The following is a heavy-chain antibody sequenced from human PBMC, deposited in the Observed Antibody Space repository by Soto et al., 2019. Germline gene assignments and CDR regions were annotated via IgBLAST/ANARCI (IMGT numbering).Heavy chain of an antibody. CDR1: GGSISSSSYY. Sequence: SETLSLTCTVSGGSISSSSYYWGWIRQPPGKGLEWIGSIYYSGSTYYNPSLKSRVTISVDTSKNQFSLKLSSVTAADTAVYYCARQDYYGSGCYYIKTFDYWGQGTLVTVSS. V-gene: IGHV4-39*01. J-gene: IGHJ4*02. CDR3: ARQDYYGSGCYYIKTFDY. CDR2: IYYSGST. D-gene: IGHD3-10*01.